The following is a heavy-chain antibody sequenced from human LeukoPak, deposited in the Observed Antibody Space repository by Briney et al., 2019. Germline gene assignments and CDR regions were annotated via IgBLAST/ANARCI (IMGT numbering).Heavy chain of an antibody. CDR3: ARPTYCGSNCHFNFDY. J-gene: IGHJ4*02. V-gene: IGHV1-2*02. CDR2: IKPNSGVT. Sequence: GASVKVSCKTSGYTFATYFMHWVRQAPGQGLEWMGYIKPNSGVTNYAQKFRGRVTMTWDTSISTAYIELSGLTSDDTAIYYCARPTYCGSNCHFNFDYWGQGTLVTVSS. D-gene: IGHD2-21*02. CDR1: GYTFATYF.